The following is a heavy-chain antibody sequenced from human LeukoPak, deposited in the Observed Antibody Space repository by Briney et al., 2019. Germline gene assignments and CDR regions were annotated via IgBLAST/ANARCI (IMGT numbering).Heavy chain of an antibody. CDR2: VYYSGST. CDR1: GGSMSSYQ. J-gene: IGHJ4*02. D-gene: IGHD3-10*01. CDR3: AGDYGSGSYRFDY. Sequence: SETLSLTCTVSGGSMSSYQWSWLRQPPGKGLEWIGYVYYSGSTNYNPSLKSRVTLSIDTSKNQFSLKLSSVTAADTAVYYCAGDYGSGSYRFDYWGQGTLVTVSS. V-gene: IGHV4-59*12.